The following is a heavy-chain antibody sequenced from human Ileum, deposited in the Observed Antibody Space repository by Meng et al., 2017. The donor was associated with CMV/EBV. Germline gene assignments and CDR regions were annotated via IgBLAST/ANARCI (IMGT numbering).Heavy chain of an antibody. D-gene: IGHD1-26*01. V-gene: IGHV1-2*02. Sequence: QWQLVPSESELRMPAASVKVSRKSSVYTFTSYFSHWVRQAPGQGLEWMGYIHPRSGGTRYAQNFPGRITMTRDTSTSTASMELSRLTNADTAVYYCVRGITMGTTGWHFDYWGQGALVTVSS. CDR2: IHPRSGGT. CDR3: VRGITMGTTGWHFDY. J-gene: IGHJ4*02. CDR1: VYTFTSYF.